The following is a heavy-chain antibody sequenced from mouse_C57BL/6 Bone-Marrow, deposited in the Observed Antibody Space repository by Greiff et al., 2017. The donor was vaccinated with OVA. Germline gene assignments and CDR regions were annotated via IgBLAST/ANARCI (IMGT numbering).Heavy chain of an antibody. V-gene: IGHV1-53*01. Sequence: QVQLQQPGTELVKPGASVKLSCKASGYTFTSYWMHWVKQRPGQGLEWIGNINPSNGGTNYNEKFKSKATLTVEKSSSTAYMQLSSLTSEDSAFYFWARGDYSNSVAWFATGAKGLWSLSLQ. CDR2: INPSNGGT. J-gene: IGHJ3*01. D-gene: IGHD2-5*01. CDR3: ARGDYSNSVAWFAT. CDR1: GYTFTSYW.